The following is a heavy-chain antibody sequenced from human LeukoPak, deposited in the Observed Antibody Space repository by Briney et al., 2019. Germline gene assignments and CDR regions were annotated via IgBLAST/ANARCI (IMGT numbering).Heavy chain of an antibody. CDR2: IIPILGIA. V-gene: IGHV1-69*04. D-gene: IGHD1-7*01. CDR3: ATQTGTTLAQDD. Sequence: SVKVSCKASGGTFSSYAISWVRQAPGQGLEWMGRIIPILGIANYAQKFQSRVTMTRDTSTSTVYMELSSLRSEDTAVYYCATQTGTTLAQDDWGQGTLVTVSS. J-gene: IGHJ4*02. CDR1: GGTFSSYA.